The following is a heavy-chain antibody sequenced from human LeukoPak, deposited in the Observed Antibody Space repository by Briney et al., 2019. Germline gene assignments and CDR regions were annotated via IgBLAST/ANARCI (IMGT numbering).Heavy chain of an antibody. CDR2: INQDGSKE. J-gene: IGHJ4*02. V-gene: IGHV3-7*01. CDR3: VRDGGVSGYDLLDY. CDR1: RFTFSNYW. Sequence: PGGSLRLSCAASRFTFSNYWMTWVRQASGKGLEWVAHINQDGSKEYYMDSVKARFTISRDNAKNTLSLQMNSLRAEDTAVYYCVRDGGVSGYDLLDYWGQGTLVTVSS. D-gene: IGHD5-12*01.